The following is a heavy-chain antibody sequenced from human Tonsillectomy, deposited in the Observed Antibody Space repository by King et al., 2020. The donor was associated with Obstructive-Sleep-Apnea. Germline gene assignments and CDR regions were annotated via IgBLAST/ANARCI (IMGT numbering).Heavy chain of an antibody. D-gene: IGHD3-10*01. CDR3: ARGGWTDDFDI. V-gene: IGHV3-20*02. J-gene: IGHJ3*02. Sequence: VQRVESGGGVVRPGGSLRLSFAASVFNFHDYGMSWVRHSPGMGLEWLSVINWNGGGTGFADFVKGRFTLSIDNAKNSLYLQMNSLRAEDTAMYHCARGGWTDDFDIWGQGTIVTV. CDR2: INWNGGGT. CDR1: VFNFHDYG.